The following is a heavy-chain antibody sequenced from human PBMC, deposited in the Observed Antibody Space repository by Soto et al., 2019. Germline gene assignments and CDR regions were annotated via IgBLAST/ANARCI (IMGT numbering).Heavy chain of an antibody. V-gene: IGHV4-59*01. CDR1: GGSISSYY. D-gene: IGHD2-15*01. CDR3: AGICSGGSCYS. J-gene: IGHJ4*02. CDR2: IYYSGST. Sequence: SETLSLTCTVSGGSISSYYWSWIRQPPGKGLEWIGHIYYSGSTNYNPSLKSRVTISVDTSKNQFSLKLSSVTAADTAVYYCAGICSGGSCYSWGQGTLVTVSS.